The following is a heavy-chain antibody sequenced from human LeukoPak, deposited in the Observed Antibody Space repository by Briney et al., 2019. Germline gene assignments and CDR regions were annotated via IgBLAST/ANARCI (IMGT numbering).Heavy chain of an antibody. CDR3: AKKDYDILTDYTGAVDY. V-gene: IGHV3-23*01. CDR2: ISGSGGST. J-gene: IGHJ4*02. D-gene: IGHD3-9*01. Sequence: GGSLRLSCAASGFTFSSYAMSWVRQAPGKGLEWVSAISGSGGSTYYADSVKGRFTISRDNSKNTLYLQMNSLRAEDTAVYYCAKKDYDILTDYTGAVDYWGQGTLVTVSS. CDR1: GFTFSSYA.